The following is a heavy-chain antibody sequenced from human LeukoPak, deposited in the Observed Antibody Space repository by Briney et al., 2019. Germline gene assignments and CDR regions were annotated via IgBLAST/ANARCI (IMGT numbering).Heavy chain of an antibody. D-gene: IGHD2-15*01. Sequence: SVKVSCKASGGTSSSYAISWVRQAPGQGLEWMGGIIPIFGTANYAQKFQGRVTITADESTSTAYMELSSLRSEDTAVYYCARLSTLGYCGGGSCDNYYYYYGMDVWGKGTTVTVSS. J-gene: IGHJ6*04. CDR2: IIPIFGTA. CDR3: ARLSTLGYCGGGSCDNYYYYYGMDV. CDR1: GGTSSSYA. V-gene: IGHV1-69*13.